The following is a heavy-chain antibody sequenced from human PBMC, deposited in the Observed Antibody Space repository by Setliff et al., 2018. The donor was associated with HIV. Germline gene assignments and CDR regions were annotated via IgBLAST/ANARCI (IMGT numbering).Heavy chain of an antibody. CDR2: INPNSGGT. CDR1: GYSFTGYY. V-gene: IGHV1-2*06. J-gene: IGHJ3*02. CDR3: AREGYYYGSGSSPPAFDI. Sequence: ASVKVSCKASGYSFTGYYMHWVRQAPGQGLEWMGRINPNSGGTNYAQKFQGRVTMTRDTSISTAYMDLSRLRSDDTAVYYCAREGYYYGSGSSPPAFDIWGQGTMVTVSS. D-gene: IGHD3-10*01.